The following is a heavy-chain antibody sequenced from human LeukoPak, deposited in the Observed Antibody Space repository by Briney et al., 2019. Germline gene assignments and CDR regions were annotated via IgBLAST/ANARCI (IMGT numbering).Heavy chain of an antibody. CDR3: ARGGYSYGSDS. CDR2: ISSTSIYM. D-gene: IGHD5-18*01. CDR1: GFTLSRYS. V-gene: IGHV3-21*01. J-gene: IGHJ4*02. Sequence: GGSLRLSCVASGFTLSRYSMNWFRQAPGKGLEWVSSISSTSIYMPYADSVKGRFTVSRDNDKNSLYLQMNSLRAEDTAVYYCARGGYSYGSDSWGQGTLAIVSS.